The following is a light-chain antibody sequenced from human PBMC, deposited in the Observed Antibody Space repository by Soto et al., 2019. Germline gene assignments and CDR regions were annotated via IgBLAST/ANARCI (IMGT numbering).Light chain of an antibody. V-gene: IGKV2-30*01. CDR1: ESPVITDGDTL. CDR3: MQGARWPYT. J-gene: IGKJ2*01. CDR2: RVS. Sequence: IVLTQSPLSLPVTLGQPASISCRSSESPVITDGDTLLNWFQQRPGQSPRRLLYRVSNRDFGVPDKFSGSGSGTEFTLNISSVEAEDVAIYYCMQGARWPYTFGQGTKLEI.